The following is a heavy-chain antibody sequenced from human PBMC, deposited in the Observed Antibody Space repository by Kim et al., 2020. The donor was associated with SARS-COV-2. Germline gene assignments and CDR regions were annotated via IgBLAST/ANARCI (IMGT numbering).Heavy chain of an antibody. CDR3: ARLGIAAAGD. CDR2: GT. D-gene: IGHD6-13*01. V-gene: IGHV1-2*02. Sequence: GTNYAQKFQGRVTMTRDTSISTAYMELSRLRSDDTAVYYCARLGIAAAGDWGQGTLVTVSS. J-gene: IGHJ4*02.